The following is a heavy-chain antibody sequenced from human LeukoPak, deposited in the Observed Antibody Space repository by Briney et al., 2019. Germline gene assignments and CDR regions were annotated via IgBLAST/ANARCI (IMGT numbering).Heavy chain of an antibody. CDR2: INPNSGGT. CDR1: GYTFTGYY. V-gene: IGHV1-2*02. Sequence: VSVKVSCKASGYTFTGYYMHWVRQAPGQGLEWMGWINPNSGGTNYAQKFQGRVTMTRDTSISTAYMELSRLRSDDTAVYYCARVPYDCVGYFDYWGQGTLVTVSS. CDR3: ARVPYDCVGYFDY. D-gene: IGHD2-21*02. J-gene: IGHJ4*02.